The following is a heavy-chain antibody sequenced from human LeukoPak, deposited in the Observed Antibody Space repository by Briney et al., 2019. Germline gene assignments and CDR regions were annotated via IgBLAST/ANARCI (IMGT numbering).Heavy chain of an antibody. D-gene: IGHD3-22*01. Sequence: GGSLRLSCAASRFTFSSYWMSWFRQAPGKGLEWVANIKQDGSEKYYVDSVKGRFTISRDNAKNSLYLQMNSLRAEDTAVYYCARGPNYYDSSGYYPFDYWGQGTLVTVSS. CDR1: RFTFSSYW. V-gene: IGHV3-7*03. CDR3: ARGPNYYDSSGYYPFDY. CDR2: IKQDGSEK. J-gene: IGHJ4*02.